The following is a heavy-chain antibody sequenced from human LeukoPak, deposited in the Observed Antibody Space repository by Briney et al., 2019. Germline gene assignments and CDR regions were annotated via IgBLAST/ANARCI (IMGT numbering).Heavy chain of an antibody. CDR2: IYGGGGYST. J-gene: IGHJ4*02. D-gene: IGHD2/OR15-2a*01. CDR3: ARVNYFPVYYFDY. Sequence: GGSLRLSCAVSGFTVSSNYMSWVRQAPGKGLEWVSVIYGGGGYSTYYADSVKGRFTIFRDTSKNTLFLQMTSLRADDAAVYYCARVNYFPVYYFDYWGQGTLVTVSS. V-gene: IGHV3-66*01. CDR1: GFTVSSNY.